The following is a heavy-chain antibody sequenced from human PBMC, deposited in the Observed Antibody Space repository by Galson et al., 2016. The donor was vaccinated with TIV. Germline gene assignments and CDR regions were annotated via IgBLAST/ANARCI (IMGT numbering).Heavy chain of an antibody. V-gene: IGHV2-70*11. Sequence: PALVKPTQTLTLTCSFSGFSLNTDGMCVNWIRQPPGKALEWLARIDWDDDKSYTSSLKTRLTISKDTSKNQVVLTMTNVDPVDTATYYCARISGYNDSSGHYIPRSFDYWGQGTLVTVSS. CDR2: IDWDDDK. CDR1: GFSLNTDGMC. D-gene: IGHD3-22*01. J-gene: IGHJ4*02. CDR3: ARISGYNDSSGHYIPRSFDY.